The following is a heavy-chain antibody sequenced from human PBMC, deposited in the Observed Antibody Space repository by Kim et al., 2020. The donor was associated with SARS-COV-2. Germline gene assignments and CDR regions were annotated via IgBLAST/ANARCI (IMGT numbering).Heavy chain of an antibody. CDR3: AKTGGSGSYYKSWFDP. CDR2: ISWNSGSI. CDR1: GFTFDDYA. J-gene: IGHJ5*02. D-gene: IGHD3-10*01. V-gene: IGHV3-9*01. Sequence: GGSLRLSCAASGFTFDDYAMHWVRQAPGKGLEWVSDISWNSGSIGYADSVKGRFTISRDNAKNSLYLQMNSLRAEDTALYYCAKTGGSGSYYKSWFDPWG.